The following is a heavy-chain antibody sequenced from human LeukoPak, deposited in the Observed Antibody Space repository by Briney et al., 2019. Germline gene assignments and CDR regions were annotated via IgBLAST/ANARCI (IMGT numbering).Heavy chain of an antibody. CDR2: INPNSGGT. CDR1: GYTFTGYY. CDR3: ARISRRGLRTDAFDI. J-gene: IGHJ3*02. Sequence: ASVKVSCKASGYTFTGYYMHWVRQAPGQGLEWMGRINPNSGGTNYAQKFQGRVTMTRDTSISTAYMELSRLRSDDTAVYYCARISRRGLRTDAFDIWGQGTMVTVSS. D-gene: IGHD5-12*01. V-gene: IGHV1-2*02.